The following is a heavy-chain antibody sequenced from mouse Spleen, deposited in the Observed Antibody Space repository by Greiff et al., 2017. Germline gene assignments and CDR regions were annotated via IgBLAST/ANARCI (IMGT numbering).Heavy chain of an antibody. D-gene: IGHD2-4*01. Sequence: VQGVESGPGLVQPSQSLSITCTVSGFSLTSYGVHWVRQSPGKGLEWLGVIWSGGSTDYNAAFISRLSISKDNSKSQVFFKMNSLQANDTAIYYCARNADYAYFDYWGQGTTLTVSS. CDR3: ARNADYAYFDY. J-gene: IGHJ2*01. CDR2: IWSGGST. V-gene: IGHV2-2*02. CDR1: GFSLTSYG.